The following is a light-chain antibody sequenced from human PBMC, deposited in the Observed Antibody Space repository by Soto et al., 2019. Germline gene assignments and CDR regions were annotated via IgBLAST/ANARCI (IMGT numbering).Light chain of an antibody. CDR3: QQYDTYPLT. V-gene: IGKV1-5*03. CDR2: KAS. CDR1: QTISSC. J-gene: IGKJ4*01. Sequence: DIQMTQSPSTLSASVGDRVIITCRASQTISSCLAWYQQKPGKAPNLLIFKASTLESGVPPRFSGSESGTEFTLTISSLQPEDFATYYCQQYDTYPLTFGGGTKVEIK.